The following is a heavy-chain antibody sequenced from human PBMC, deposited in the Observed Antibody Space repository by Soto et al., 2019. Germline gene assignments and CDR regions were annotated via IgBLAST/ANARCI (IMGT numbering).Heavy chain of an antibody. J-gene: IGHJ6*02. CDR2: IYYSGST. Sequence: SETLSLTCTVSGGPISSYYWSWIRQPPGKGLEWIGYIYYSGSTNYNPSLKSRVTISVDTSKNQFSLKLSSVTAADTAVYYCARGLVEPPYYYYYYGMDVWGQGTTVTVSS. CDR1: GGPISSYY. D-gene: IGHD2-8*02. V-gene: IGHV4-59*01. CDR3: ARGLVEPPYYYYYYGMDV.